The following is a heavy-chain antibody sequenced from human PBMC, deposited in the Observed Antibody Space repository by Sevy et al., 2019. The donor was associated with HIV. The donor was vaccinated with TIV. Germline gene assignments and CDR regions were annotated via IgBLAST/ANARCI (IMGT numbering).Heavy chain of an antibody. Sequence: GGSLRLSCAASGFNFSGYGMHWVRQAPGKGLEWVAVISYDGSSKYYADSVKGRFTISRDNSKNTVYLQINRLRAEDTAVYYCAKESGSYYDFWSGHDAFAIWGQGTMVTVSS. V-gene: IGHV3-30*18. CDR1: GFNFSGYG. D-gene: IGHD3-3*01. CDR2: ISYDGSSK. J-gene: IGHJ3*02. CDR3: AKESGSYYDFWSGHDAFAI.